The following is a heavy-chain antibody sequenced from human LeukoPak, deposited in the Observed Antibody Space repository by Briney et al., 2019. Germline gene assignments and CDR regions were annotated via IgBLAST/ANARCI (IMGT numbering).Heavy chain of an antibody. CDR1: GFTFDDYA. Sequence: PGGSLRLSCAASGFTFDDYAMSWVRQAPGKGLEWVSVVSGSGGSTYYADSVKGRFTISRDNSKNTLYLQMNSLRAEDTAVYYCAKGTSAGTWYYFDYWGQGTLVTVSS. CDR3: AKGTSAGTWYYFDY. D-gene: IGHD2-15*01. CDR2: VSGSGGST. V-gene: IGHV3-23*01. J-gene: IGHJ4*02.